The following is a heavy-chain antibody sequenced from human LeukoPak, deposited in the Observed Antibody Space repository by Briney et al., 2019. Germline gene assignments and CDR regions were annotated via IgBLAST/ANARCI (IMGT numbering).Heavy chain of an antibody. Sequence: PSETLSLTCTVSGGSISSGGYYWSWIRQHPGKGLEWIGYIYYSGGTNYNPSLKSRVTISVDTPKNQFSLKLSSVTAADTAVYYCARDQEKTNWFDPWGQGTLVTVSS. J-gene: IGHJ5*02. CDR1: GGSISSGGYY. V-gene: IGHV4-31*03. CDR2: IYYSGGT. CDR3: ARDQEKTNWFDP.